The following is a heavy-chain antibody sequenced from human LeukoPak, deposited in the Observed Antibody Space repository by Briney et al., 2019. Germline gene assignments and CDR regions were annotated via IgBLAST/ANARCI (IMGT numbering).Heavy chain of an antibody. V-gene: IGHV3-30*02. CDR1: GFTFSSYG. J-gene: IGHJ6*03. Sequence: GGSLRLSCAASGFTFSSYGMHWVRQAPGKGLEWVAFIRYDGSNKYYADSVKGRFTISRDNSKNTLYLQMNSLRAEDTAVYYCAKLYGDYVGGYYYYYMDVWGKGTTVTISS. D-gene: IGHD4-17*01. CDR3: AKLYGDYVGGYYYYYMDV. CDR2: IRYDGSNK.